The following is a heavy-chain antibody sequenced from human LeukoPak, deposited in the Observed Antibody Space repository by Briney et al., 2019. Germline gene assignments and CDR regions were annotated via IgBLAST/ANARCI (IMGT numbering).Heavy chain of an antibody. CDR3: ARARGDVRSIRDVGGWHPIDY. D-gene: IGHD3-10*02. CDR2: INPNSGGT. Sequence: GASVKVSCKASGYTFTGNYMHWVRQAPGQGLEWMGWINPNSGGTNYAQKFQGRVTMTRDTSISTAYMELSRLRSDDTAVYYCARARGDVRSIRDVGGWHPIDYWGQGTLVTVSS. J-gene: IGHJ4*02. V-gene: IGHV1-2*02. CDR1: GYTFTGNY.